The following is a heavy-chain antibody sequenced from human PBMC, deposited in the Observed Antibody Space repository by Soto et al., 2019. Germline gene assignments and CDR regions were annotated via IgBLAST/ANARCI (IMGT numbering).Heavy chain of an antibody. CDR2: ISGSGDSDTTT. CDR1: GFTYSTYA. Sequence: PGGSLRLSCAASGFTYSTYAMTWVRQAPGKGLEWVSAISGSGDSDTTTYYADSVKGRFTISRDNSKNTLYLQMNTLRAEDTAIYYCAKVKGDGYNSPFDYWGQGTLVTVSS. CDR3: AKVKGDGYNSPFDY. V-gene: IGHV3-23*01. J-gene: IGHJ4*02. D-gene: IGHD5-12*01.